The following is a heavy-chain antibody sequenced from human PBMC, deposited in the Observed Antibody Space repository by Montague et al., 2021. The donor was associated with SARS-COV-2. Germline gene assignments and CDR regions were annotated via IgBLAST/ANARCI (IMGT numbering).Heavy chain of an antibody. D-gene: IGHD2-15*01. CDR3: AREGGTKSSHWWGAFDS. V-gene: IGHV4-59*01. CDR2: IFYSGST. Sequence: SETLSLTCTVSGDSMSGYYWSWVRQAPGTGLEWIGYIFYSGSTSYNPSLNSRVTISIDASKKQFSLKLTSVTAADTAVYFCAREGGTKSSHWWGAFDSWGHGTLVTVFS. J-gene: IGHJ5*01. CDR1: GDSMSGYY.